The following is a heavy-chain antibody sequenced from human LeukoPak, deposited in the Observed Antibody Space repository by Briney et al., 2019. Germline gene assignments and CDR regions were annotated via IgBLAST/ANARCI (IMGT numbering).Heavy chain of an antibody. Sequence: GGSLRLSCAASGFTFSSYAMHWVRQAPGKGLEWVAVISYDGSDKYYADSVKGRFTISRDNSKNTLYLQMNSLRAEDTAVYYCARASEVSTSYYFDYWGQGTLVTVSS. CDR3: ARASEVSTSYYFDY. D-gene: IGHD2-2*01. V-gene: IGHV3-30-3*01. CDR2: ISYDGSDK. CDR1: GFTFSSYA. J-gene: IGHJ4*02.